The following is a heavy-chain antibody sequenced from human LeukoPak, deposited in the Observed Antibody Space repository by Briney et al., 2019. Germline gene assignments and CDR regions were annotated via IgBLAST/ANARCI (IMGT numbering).Heavy chain of an antibody. CDR2: IYYSGST. D-gene: IGHD3-10*01. CDR3: ARASTFGWFDP. V-gene: IGHV4-61*01. CDR1: GGSISSSSYY. Sequence: SETLSLTCTVSGGSISSSSYYWSWIRQPPGKGLEWIGYIYYSGSTNYNPSLKSRVTISVDTSKNQFSLKLSSVTAADTAVYYCARASTFGWFDPWGQGTLVTVSS. J-gene: IGHJ5*02.